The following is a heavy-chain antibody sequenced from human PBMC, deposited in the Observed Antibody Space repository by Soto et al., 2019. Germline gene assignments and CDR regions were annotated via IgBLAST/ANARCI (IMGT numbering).Heavy chain of an antibody. CDR2: ISAYNGNT. CDR1: RYTFTSYG. D-gene: IGHD3-22*01. J-gene: IGHJ6*02. Sequence: ASVKVSCEASRYTFTSYGLIWVRHDPGQRLEWMGWISAYNGNTNYAQKLQGRVTMTTDTSTSTAYMELSSLRSEDTAVYYCARELGYYYDSSGPPSSYYYYGMDVWGQGTTVTVS. V-gene: IGHV1-18*01. CDR3: ARELGYYYDSSGPPSSYYYYGMDV.